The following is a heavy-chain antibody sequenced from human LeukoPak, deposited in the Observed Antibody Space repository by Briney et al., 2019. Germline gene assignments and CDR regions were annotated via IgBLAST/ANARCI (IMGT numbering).Heavy chain of an antibody. CDR2: MSGSGGGT. V-gene: IGHV3-23*01. CDR3: AKGRDIVATYFDY. CDR1: GFTFSSYA. J-gene: IGHJ4*02. D-gene: IGHD5-12*01. Sequence: PGGSLRLSCAASGFTFSSYAMSWVRQAPGKGLEWVAAMSGSGGGTYYADSVKGRFTISRDNSKNTVYLQMDSLRAEDTAIYYCAKGRDIVATYFDYWGQGTLVTVSS.